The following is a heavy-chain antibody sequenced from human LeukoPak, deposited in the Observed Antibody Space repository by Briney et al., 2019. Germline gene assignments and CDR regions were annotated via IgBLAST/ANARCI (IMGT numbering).Heavy chain of an antibody. CDR1: GGTFSSYA. CDR2: IIPIFGTA. Sequence: SVKVSCKASGGTFSSYAISWVRQAPGQGLEWMGGIIPIFGTANYAQKFQGRVTITTDESTSTAYMELSSLRSEDTAVYYCARWRGYYDSSGYPNAFGIWGQGTMVTVSS. CDR3: ARWRGYYDSSGYPNAFGI. J-gene: IGHJ3*02. V-gene: IGHV1-69*05. D-gene: IGHD3-22*01.